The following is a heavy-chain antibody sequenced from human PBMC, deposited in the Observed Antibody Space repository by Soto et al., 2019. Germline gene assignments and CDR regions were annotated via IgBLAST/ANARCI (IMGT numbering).Heavy chain of an antibody. CDR1: GYTFTSYG. J-gene: IGHJ3*02. CDR3: ARTAKLRYFEMVRHPLDAFDI. V-gene: IGHV1-18*01. CDR2: ISAYNGNT. D-gene: IGHD3-9*01. Sequence: ASVKVSCKASGYTFTSYGISWVRQAPGQGLEWMGWISAYNGNTNYAQKLQGRVTMTTDTSTSTAYMELRSLRSDDTAVYYCARTAKLRYFEMVRHPLDAFDIWGQGTMVTVS.